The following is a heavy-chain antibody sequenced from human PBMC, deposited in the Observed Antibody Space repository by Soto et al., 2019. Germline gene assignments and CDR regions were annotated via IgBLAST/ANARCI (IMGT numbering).Heavy chain of an antibody. J-gene: IGHJ6*02. D-gene: IGHD6-13*01. Sequence: SETLSLTCAVYGGSFSGYYWSWIRQPPGKGLEWIGEINHSGSTNYNPSLKSRVTISVDTSKNQFSLKLSSVTAADTAVYYCERQNLVGYSSSWYATPRYHSYGIDFPDHGT. V-gene: IGHV4-34*01. CDR2: INHSGST. CDR1: GGSFSGYY. CDR3: ERQNLVGYSSSWYATPRYHSYGIDF.